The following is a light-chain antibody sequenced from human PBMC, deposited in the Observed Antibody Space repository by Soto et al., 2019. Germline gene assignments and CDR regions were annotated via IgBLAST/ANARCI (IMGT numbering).Light chain of an antibody. V-gene: IGKV3-20*01. J-gene: IGKJ1*01. CDR2: GAS. CDR1: QSISSTF. CDR3: QQYESSWT. Sequence: EIVLTQSPGTLSLSPGEGATLSCRASQSISSTFLAWYQHKPGQAPRVLIYGASRRAAGIPDRCSGSGSGTDFSLTISRLEPEDFAVYYCQQYESSWTFGQGTNVEVK.